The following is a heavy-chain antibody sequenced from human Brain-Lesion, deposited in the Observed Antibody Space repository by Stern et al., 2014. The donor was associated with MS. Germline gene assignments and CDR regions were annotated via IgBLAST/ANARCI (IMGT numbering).Heavy chain of an antibody. V-gene: IGHV4-61*02. D-gene: IGHD2-2*01. CDR1: GGPISSGGYY. J-gene: IGHJ6*02. CDR2: IFNSGRT. CDR3: ARGRVVPGFQYYATDV. Sequence: VQLVESGPGLVKPSQTLSLSCTVSGGPISSGGYYWSWIRQPAGKGLEWIGRIFNSGRTSYTPPLKSRVTISIATPKTQFSLRLNPMTAADTAVYYCARGRVVPGFQYYATDVWGQGTTVIVSS.